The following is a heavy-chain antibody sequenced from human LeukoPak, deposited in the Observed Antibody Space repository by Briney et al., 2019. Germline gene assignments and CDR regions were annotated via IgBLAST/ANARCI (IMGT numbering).Heavy chain of an antibody. J-gene: IGHJ5*02. D-gene: IGHD3-22*01. Sequence: ASVNVSCKASGYTFTSYAMNWVRQAPGQGLEWMGWINTNTGNPTYAQGFTGRFVFSLDTSVSTAYLRISSLKAEDTAVYYCARDEDYYDSSGYYQGWFDPWGQGTLVTVSS. CDR1: GYTFTSYA. V-gene: IGHV7-4-1*02. CDR3: ARDEDYYDSSGYYQGWFDP. CDR2: INTNTGNP.